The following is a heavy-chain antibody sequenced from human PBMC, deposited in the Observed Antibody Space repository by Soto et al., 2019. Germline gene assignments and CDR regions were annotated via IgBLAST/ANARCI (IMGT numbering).Heavy chain of an antibody. CDR3: ARGRAAAGQDAFDI. D-gene: IGHD6-13*01. V-gene: IGHV3-33*01. Sequence: GGSLRLSCAASGFTFSSYGMHWVRQAPGKGLEWVAVIWYDGSNKYYEDSVKGRFTISRDNSKNTLYLQMNSLRAEDTAVYYCARGRAAAGQDAFDIWGQGTMVTVSS. J-gene: IGHJ3*02. CDR2: IWYDGSNK. CDR1: GFTFSSYG.